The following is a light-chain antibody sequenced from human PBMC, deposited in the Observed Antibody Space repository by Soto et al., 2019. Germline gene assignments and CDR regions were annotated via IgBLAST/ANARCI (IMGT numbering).Light chain of an antibody. Sequence: EIVMTQSPATLSVSPGERATLSCRASQSVSGNLAWYQQKPGQAPRLLIYGASTRATGIPARFSGSGSGTEFTLTISSPQSEDFAVYYGQQYHNWPRITFGQGTKLEIK. CDR3: QQYHNWPRIT. CDR2: GAS. CDR1: QSVSGN. J-gene: IGKJ2*01. V-gene: IGKV3-15*01.